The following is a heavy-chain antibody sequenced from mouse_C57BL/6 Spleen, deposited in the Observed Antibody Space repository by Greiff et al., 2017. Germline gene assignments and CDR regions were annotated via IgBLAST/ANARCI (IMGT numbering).Heavy chain of an antibody. J-gene: IGHJ1*03. Sequence: QVQLQQSGAELVRPGASVTLSCKASGYTFTDYEMHWVKQTPVHGLEWIGAIDPETGGTAYNQKFKGKAILTADKSSSTAYMELRSLTSEDSAFYYCTSGDYGSSHWYFDVWGTGTTVTVSS. CDR1: GYTFTDYE. CDR3: TSGDYGSSHWYFDV. CDR2: IDPETGGT. V-gene: IGHV1-15*01. D-gene: IGHD1-1*01.